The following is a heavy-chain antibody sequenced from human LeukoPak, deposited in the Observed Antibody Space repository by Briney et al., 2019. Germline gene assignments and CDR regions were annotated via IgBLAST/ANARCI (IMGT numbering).Heavy chain of an antibody. Sequence: PGGSLRLSCAASGFTFSSYAMSWVRQAPGKGLEWVSSISSNGGYIYYADSVEGRFTISRDDAQSSVHLLMNSLRTEDTAVYYCARDIIFGWGPPVWGQGTTVTVSS. J-gene: IGHJ6*02. CDR2: ISSNGGYI. D-gene: IGHD3/OR15-3a*01. CDR1: GFTFSSYA. V-gene: IGHV3-21*01. CDR3: ARDIIFGWGPPV.